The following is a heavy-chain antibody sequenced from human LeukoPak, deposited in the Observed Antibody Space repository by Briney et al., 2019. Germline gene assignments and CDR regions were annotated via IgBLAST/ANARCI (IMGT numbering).Heavy chain of an antibody. CDR1: GFTFRSYW. V-gene: IGHV3-23*01. CDR3: AKELWSQGSLYYMDV. J-gene: IGHJ6*03. CDR2: ISGSGGST. D-gene: IGHD2-21*01. Sequence: GSLRLSCAASGFTFRSYWMHWGRPAPGKGLEWVSAISGSGGSTYYADSVKGRFTISRDNSKNTLYLQMNSLRAEDTAVYYCAKELWSQGSLYYMDVWGKGTTVTVSS.